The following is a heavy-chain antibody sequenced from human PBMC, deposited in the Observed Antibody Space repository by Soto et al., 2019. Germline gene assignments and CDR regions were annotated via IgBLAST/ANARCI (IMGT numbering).Heavy chain of an antibody. CDR1: GVSMSSYY. CDR3: ARVKVTTESFDS. CDR2: IYYTGST. Sequence: PSETLSLTCTVSGVSMSSYYWSWFRQPPGKGLECIGHIYYTGSTKYNPSLKSRVTISLDTPNNQFSLRLTSVTAADTAVYYCARVKVTTESFDSWGQGSLVTVSS. D-gene: IGHD4-17*01. V-gene: IGHV4-59*12. J-gene: IGHJ4*02.